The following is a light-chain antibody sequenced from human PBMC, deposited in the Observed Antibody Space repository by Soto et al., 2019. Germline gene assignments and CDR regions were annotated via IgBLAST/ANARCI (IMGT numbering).Light chain of an antibody. CDR3: AAWDDSRRGV. Sequence: QSVLTQPPSASGTPGQRVTISCSGSSSNIGSNYVYWYQQLPGTAPKLLIYRNNQRPSGVPDRFSGSKSGTSASLAISGLRSEDEADYYCAAWDDSRRGVFGTGTKLTVL. CDR2: RNN. CDR1: SSNIGSNY. J-gene: IGLJ1*01. V-gene: IGLV1-47*01.